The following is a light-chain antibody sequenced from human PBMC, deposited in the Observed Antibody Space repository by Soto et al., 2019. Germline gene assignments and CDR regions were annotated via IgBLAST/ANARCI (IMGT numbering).Light chain of an antibody. CDR1: SSDVGGYNY. V-gene: IGLV2-14*01. Sequence: QSALTQPASVSGSPGQSITISCTGTSSDVGGYNYVSWYQQHPGKAPKLMIYEVSNRPSGVFNRFSGSKSGNTASLTISGLQAEDEADYYCSSYTSSSTLRVFGGGTKVTVL. CDR2: EVS. CDR3: SSYTSSSTLRV. J-gene: IGLJ3*02.